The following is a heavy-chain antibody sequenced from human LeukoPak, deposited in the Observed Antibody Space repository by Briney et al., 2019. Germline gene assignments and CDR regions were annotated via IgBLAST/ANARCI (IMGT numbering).Heavy chain of an antibody. CDR2: ISSSSSYI. J-gene: IGHJ4*02. CDR1: GFTFSSYS. D-gene: IGHD3-3*01. CDR3: ARDLEWLLFDY. Sequence: GGSLRLSCAASGFTFSSYSMNWVRQAPGKGLEWVSSISSSSSYIYYADSVKGRFTISRDNAKNSLYLQLNSLRAEDTAVYYCARDLEWLLFDYWGQGTLVTVSS. V-gene: IGHV3-21*01.